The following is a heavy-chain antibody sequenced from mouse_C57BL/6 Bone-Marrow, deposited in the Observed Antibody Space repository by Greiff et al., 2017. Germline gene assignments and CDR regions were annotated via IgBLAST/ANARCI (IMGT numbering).Heavy chain of an antibody. CDR3: ASFDYVWYFDV. J-gene: IGHJ1*03. D-gene: IGHD2-4*01. Sequence: QVQLQQSGAELVRPGTSVKVSCKASGYAFTNYLIEWVKQRPGQGLEWIGVINPGSGGTNYNEKFKGKATLTADKSSSTAYMQRSSLTSEDSAVYFWASFDYVWYFDVWGTGTTVTVSS. CDR1: GYAFTNYL. V-gene: IGHV1-54*01. CDR2: INPGSGGT.